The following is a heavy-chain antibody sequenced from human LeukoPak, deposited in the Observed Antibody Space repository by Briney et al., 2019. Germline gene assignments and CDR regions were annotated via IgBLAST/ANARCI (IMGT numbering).Heavy chain of an antibody. Sequence: SETLSLTCTVSGGSISSGSYYWSWIRQPDGKGLEWIGRIYTSGSTNYNASLKSRVTISVDTSKNQFSLKLSSVTAADTAVYYCARDQRYCSGGSCYSKPADYWGQGTLVTVSS. V-gene: IGHV4-61*02. D-gene: IGHD2-15*01. J-gene: IGHJ4*02. CDR2: IYTSGST. CDR3: ARDQRYCSGGSCYSKPADY. CDR1: GGSISSGSYY.